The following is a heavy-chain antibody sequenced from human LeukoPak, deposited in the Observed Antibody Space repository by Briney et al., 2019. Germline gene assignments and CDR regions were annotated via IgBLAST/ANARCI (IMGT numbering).Heavy chain of an antibody. CDR3: TRDTVYLQLKY. CDR1: GFVFPNYW. J-gene: IGHJ4*02. D-gene: IGHD2-8*02. CDR2: IGKDGSEK. V-gene: IGHV3-7*01. Sequence: PGGSLRLSCAASGFVFPNYWMVWVRQAPGKGLEWVASIGKDGSEKSYVDSVKGRFTISRDNARDSLYLQMSSLTVEDTAVYYCTRDTVYLQLKYWGQGALVTVSS.